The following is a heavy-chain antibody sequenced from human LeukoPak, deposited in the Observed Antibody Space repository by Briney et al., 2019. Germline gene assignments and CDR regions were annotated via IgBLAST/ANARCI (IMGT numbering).Heavy chain of an antibody. D-gene: IGHD3-22*01. CDR1: GGSFSDYC. CDR3: ARDRYYYDSSGYTLDY. J-gene: IGHJ4*02. Sequence: SETLSLTCAVYGGSFSDYCWSWIRQPPGKGLEWIGEMNHSGSTNYNPSLKSRVTMSVDTSKNQFSLKLSSVTAADTAVYYCARDRYYYDSSGYTLDYWGQGTLVTVSS. V-gene: IGHV4-34*01. CDR2: MNHSGST.